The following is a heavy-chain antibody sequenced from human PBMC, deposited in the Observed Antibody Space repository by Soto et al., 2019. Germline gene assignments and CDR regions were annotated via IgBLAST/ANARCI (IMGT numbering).Heavy chain of an antibody. Sequence: EVQLVESGGGLVQPGRSLRLSCAASGFTFDDYAMHWVRQAPGKGLEWVSGISWNSGSIGYADSVKGRFTISRDNAKNSLYLQMNSLRAEDTALYYCAKDYGEEAVAGRTQYWGQGTLVTVSS. CDR2: ISWNSGSI. CDR3: AKDYGEEAVAGRTQY. V-gene: IGHV3-9*01. CDR1: GFTFDDYA. J-gene: IGHJ4*02. D-gene: IGHD6-19*01.